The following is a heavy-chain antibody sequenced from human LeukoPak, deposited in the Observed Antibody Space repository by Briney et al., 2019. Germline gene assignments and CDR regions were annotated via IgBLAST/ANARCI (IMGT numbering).Heavy chain of an antibody. D-gene: IGHD2-15*01. CDR3: ARDWEDCSGGSCYSHYYYYMDV. J-gene: IGHJ6*03. CDR2: ISSSSSYI. CDR1: GFTFSSYS. Sequence: GGSLRLSCGVSGFTFSSYSMNWVRQAPGKGLEWVSSISSSSSYIYYADSVKGRFTISRDNAKNSLYLQMNSLRAEDTAVYYCARDWEDCSGGSCYSHYYYYMDVWGKGTTVTISS. V-gene: IGHV3-21*01.